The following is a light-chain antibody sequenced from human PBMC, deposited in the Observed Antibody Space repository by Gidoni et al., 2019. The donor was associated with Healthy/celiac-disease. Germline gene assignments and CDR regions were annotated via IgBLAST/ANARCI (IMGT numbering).Light chain of an antibody. V-gene: IGLV3-25*03. CDR3: QSADSSGTYVV. Sequence: SYELTQPPSVSVSPGQTARITCSGDALPKQYPYWYQQKPGQAPVLVIYKDSERPSGIPGRFSGSSSGTTVTLTISGVQAEDEADYYCQSADSSGTYVVFGGGTKLTVL. J-gene: IGLJ2*01. CDR2: KDS. CDR1: ALPKQY.